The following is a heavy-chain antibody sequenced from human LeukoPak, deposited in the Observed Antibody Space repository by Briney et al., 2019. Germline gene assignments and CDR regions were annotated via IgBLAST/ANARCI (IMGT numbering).Heavy chain of an antibody. CDR1: GFTFSSYA. Sequence: GGSLRLSCSASGFTFSSYAMHWVRQAPGKGLEYVSAISSNGGSTYYADSVKGRFTISRDNSKNTLYLQMSSLRAEDTAVYYCVKASRSHRVATIWALFDYWGQGTLVTVSS. D-gene: IGHD5-12*01. V-gene: IGHV3-64D*06. CDR2: ISSNGGST. J-gene: IGHJ4*02. CDR3: VKASRSHRVATIWALFDY.